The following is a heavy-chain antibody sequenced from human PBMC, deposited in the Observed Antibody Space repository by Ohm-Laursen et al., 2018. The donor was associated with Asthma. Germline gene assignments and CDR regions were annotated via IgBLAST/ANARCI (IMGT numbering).Heavy chain of an antibody. CDR3: AKDVFAGPNVVVVTAADC. Sequence: SLRLSCTASGFTFSDYALTWGRQAPGKGLEWVAGVSANSGKTRYADSVKGRFTISRDNPKNILYLQMNSLRADDTAVYFCAKDVFAGPNVVVVTAADCWGQGTLVTVSA. CDR2: VSANSGKT. J-gene: IGHJ4*02. V-gene: IGHV3-23*01. CDR1: GFTFSDYA. D-gene: IGHD2-21*02.